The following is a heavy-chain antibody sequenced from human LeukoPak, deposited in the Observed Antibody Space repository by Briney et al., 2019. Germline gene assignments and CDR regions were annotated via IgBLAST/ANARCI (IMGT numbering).Heavy chain of an antibody. V-gene: IGHV3-74*01. CDR1: GFTFSSYW. J-gene: IGHJ4*02. CDR3: ARGGDSGSYCNY. Sequence: HPGGSLRLSCAASGFTFSSYWMHWVRQAPGTGLVWVSRINIDGSSTSYADSVKGRFAISRDNAKNTLYLQMNSLRAEDTAVYYCARGGDSGSYCNYWGQGTLVTVSS. D-gene: IGHD3-10*01. CDR2: INIDGSST.